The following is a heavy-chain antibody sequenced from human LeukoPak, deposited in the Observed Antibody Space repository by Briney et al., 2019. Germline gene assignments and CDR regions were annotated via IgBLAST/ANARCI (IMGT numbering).Heavy chain of an antibody. CDR2: IYYSGST. J-gene: IGHJ6*02. Sequence: PSETLSLTCTVSGGSISSYYWSWIRQPPGKGLEWIGYIYYSGSTNYNPSLKSRVTISVDTSKNQFSLKLSSVTAADTAVYYCARDARFGWNYYGMDVWGQGTTVTVSS. V-gene: IGHV4-59*01. D-gene: IGHD3-3*01. CDR3: ARDARFGWNYYGMDV. CDR1: GGSISSYY.